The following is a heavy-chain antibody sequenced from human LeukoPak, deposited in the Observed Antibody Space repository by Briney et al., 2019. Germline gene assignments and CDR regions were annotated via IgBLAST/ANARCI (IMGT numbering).Heavy chain of an antibody. D-gene: IGHD2-2*01. CDR1: GFTFSHYW. Sequence: PGGSLRLSCAASGFTFSHYWMTWVRQAPGKGLEWVANIKQDGSEQYYVDSVKGRFTISRDNAKNSLYLQMNSLRVEDTAVYYCARDRCSSTSCFYDYGGQGTLVTVSS. CDR2: IKQDGSEQ. CDR3: ARDRCSSTSCFYDY. J-gene: IGHJ4*02. V-gene: IGHV3-7*01.